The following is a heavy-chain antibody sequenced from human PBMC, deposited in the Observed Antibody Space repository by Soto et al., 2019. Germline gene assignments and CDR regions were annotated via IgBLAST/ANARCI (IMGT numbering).Heavy chain of an antibody. CDR3: AREGDSSGYYGIPDY. CDR2: INHSGST. Sequence: PSETLSLTCAVYGGSFSGYYWSWIRQPPGKGLEWIGEINHSGSTNYNPSLKGRVTISVDTSKNQFSLKLSSVTAADTAVYYCAREGDSSGYYGIPDYWGQGTLVTVSS. CDR1: GGSFSGYY. J-gene: IGHJ4*02. D-gene: IGHD3-22*01. V-gene: IGHV4-34*01.